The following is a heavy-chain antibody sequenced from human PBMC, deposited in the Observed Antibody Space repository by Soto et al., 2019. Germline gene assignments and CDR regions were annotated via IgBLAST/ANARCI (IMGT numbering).Heavy chain of an antibody. Sequence: SETLSLTCTVSGRSISSHYWSWIRQFPGKGLEWIGYIYYSGSTKYNPSLKSRVTISVDTSNDQFSMKLSSVTAADTAVYYCARDRYSNGWLDYWGQGTLVTVYS. V-gene: IGHV4-59*11. D-gene: IGHD6-19*01. J-gene: IGHJ4*02. CDR2: IYYSGST. CDR1: GRSISSHY. CDR3: ARDRYSNGWLDY.